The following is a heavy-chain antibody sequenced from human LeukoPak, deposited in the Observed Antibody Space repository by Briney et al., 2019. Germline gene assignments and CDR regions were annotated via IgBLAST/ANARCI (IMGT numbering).Heavy chain of an antibody. CDR2: IKRDGSEK. CDR1: GFTFSSYW. CDR3: ASGGYDGPFDY. Sequence: GGSLRLSCAASGFTFSSYWMSWVRQAPGKGLEWVANIKRDGSEKYYVDSVKGRFTISRDNAKNSLYPQMNSLRAEDTAVYYCASGGYDGPFDYWGQGTLVTVSS. J-gene: IGHJ4*02. D-gene: IGHD5-12*01. V-gene: IGHV3-7*01.